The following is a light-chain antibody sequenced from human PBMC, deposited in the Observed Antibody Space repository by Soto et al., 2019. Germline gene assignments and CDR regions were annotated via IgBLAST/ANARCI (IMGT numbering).Light chain of an antibody. CDR2: GVS. CDR1: QSVTSSY. J-gene: IGKJ5*01. V-gene: IGKV3D-20*02. CDR3: QQRSNWPIT. Sequence: EIVLTQSPGTLSLSPGERATLSCRASQSVTSSYLAWYQQRPGQAPRLLIYGVSSRATGIPDRFSGSGSGTDFTLSISRLEPEDFAVYYCQQRSNWPITFGQGTRLEMK.